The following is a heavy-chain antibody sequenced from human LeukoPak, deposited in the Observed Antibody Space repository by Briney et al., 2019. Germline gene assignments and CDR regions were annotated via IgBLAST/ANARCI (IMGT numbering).Heavy chain of an antibody. Sequence: SETLSLTCSVSGGPISSGGYYWSWIRQPPGKGLEWIGYIYHSGSTYYNPPLKSRVTISVDRSKNQLSLKLSSVTDADTAVYYCAACYYYMDVWGKGTTVTVSS. CDR2: IYHSGST. J-gene: IGHJ6*03. V-gene: IGHV4-30-2*01. CDR3: AACYYYMDV. CDR1: GGPISSGGYY.